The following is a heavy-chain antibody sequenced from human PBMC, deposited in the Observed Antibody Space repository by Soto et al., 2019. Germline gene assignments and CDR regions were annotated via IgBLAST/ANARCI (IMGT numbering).Heavy chain of an antibody. V-gene: IGHV3-30*18. CDR3: AKQSGSGSYNVGSGGHFDY. CDR2: ISFDGRNT. CDR1: GFTFNSYG. J-gene: IGHJ4*02. Sequence: QVQLVESGGGVVQPGRSLRLSCAASGFTFNSYGMHWVRQAPGKGLEWVVVISFDGRNTYYADSVKGRFTISRDNSKNPLYLQMTSLRAEDTAVYYCAKQSGSGSYNVGSGGHFDYWGQGTLVTVSS. D-gene: IGHD3-10*01.